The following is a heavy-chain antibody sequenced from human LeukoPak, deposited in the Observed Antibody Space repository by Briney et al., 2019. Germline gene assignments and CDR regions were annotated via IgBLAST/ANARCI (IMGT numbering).Heavy chain of an antibody. J-gene: IGHJ3*02. CDR3: ARGSHSTFGGVIVILAAFDI. CDR1: GGSFSGYY. CDR2: INHSGST. V-gene: IGHV4-34*01. Sequence: NPSETLSLTCAVYGGSFSGYYWSWIRQPPGKGLEWIGEINHSGSTNYNPSLKSRVTISVDTSKNQFSLKLSSVTAADTAVYYCARGSHSTFGGVIVILAAFDIWGQGTMVTVSS. D-gene: IGHD3-16*02.